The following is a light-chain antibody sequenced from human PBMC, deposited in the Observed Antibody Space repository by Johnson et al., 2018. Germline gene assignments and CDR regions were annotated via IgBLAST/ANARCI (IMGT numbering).Light chain of an antibody. J-gene: IGLJ1*01. Sequence: QSVLTQPPSVSAAPGQKVTISCSGSSSNIGNNYVSWYQQLPGTAPKLLIYENNKRPSGIPDRFSGSKSGTSATLGITGLQTGAEADYYCGTWDSRLSAGNAFGTGTKVTVL. CDR2: ENN. CDR1: SSNIGNNY. CDR3: GTWDSRLSAGNA. V-gene: IGLV1-51*02.